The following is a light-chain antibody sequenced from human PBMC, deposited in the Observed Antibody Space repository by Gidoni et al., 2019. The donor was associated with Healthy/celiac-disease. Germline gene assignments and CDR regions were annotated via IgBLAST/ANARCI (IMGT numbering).Light chain of an antibody. V-gene: IGLV1-47*01. CDR1: SSNIGSNY. J-gene: IGLJ3*02. Sequence: QSVLTQPPSASGTPGQRVTISCSGSSSNIGSNYVYWYQQLPGTAPKLLNYRNNQRPSGVPDRFSGSKSGPSASLAISGLRSEDEADYYCAAWDDSLSGWVFGGGTKLTVL. CDR2: RNN. CDR3: AAWDDSLSGWV.